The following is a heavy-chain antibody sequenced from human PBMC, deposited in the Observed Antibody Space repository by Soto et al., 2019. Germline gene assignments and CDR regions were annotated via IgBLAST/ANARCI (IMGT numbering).Heavy chain of an antibody. CDR2: ISGSGGST. CDR1: GFTFSSYA. Sequence: PGGSLRLSCAASGFTFSSYAMSWVRQAPGKGLEWVSAISGSGGSTYYADSVKGRFTISRDNSKNTLYLQMNSLRAEDTAVYYCAKEGLWLSSLPLEFDYWGQGTQVTVSS. V-gene: IGHV3-23*01. CDR3: AKEGLWLSSLPLEFDY. D-gene: IGHD5-18*01. J-gene: IGHJ4*02.